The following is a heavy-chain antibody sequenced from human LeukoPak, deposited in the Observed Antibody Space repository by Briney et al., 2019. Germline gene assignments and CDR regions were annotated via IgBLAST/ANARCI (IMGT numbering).Heavy chain of an antibody. D-gene: IGHD3-22*01. CDR2: ISYDGSNK. CDR3: ARDEHDSSGYCFDY. J-gene: IGHJ4*02. Sequence: GGSLRLSCAASGFTFSSYGMHWVRQAPGKGLEWVAVISYDGSNKYYADSVKGRFTISRDNSKNTLYLQMNSLRAEDTAVYYCARDEHDSSGYCFDYWGQGTLVTVSS. CDR1: GFTFSSYG. V-gene: IGHV3-30*19.